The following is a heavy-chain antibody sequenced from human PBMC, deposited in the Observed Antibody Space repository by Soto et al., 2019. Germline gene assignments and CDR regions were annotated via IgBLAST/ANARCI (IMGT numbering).Heavy chain of an antibody. CDR1: GAYISSDGFY. D-gene: IGHD6-6*01. CDR2: IYYNGDT. J-gene: IGHJ4*02. Sequence: QLRLQESGPGLVKPSETLSLTCTVSGAYISSDGFYWGWIRQPPGKGLEWIERIYYNGDTFHNPCRKSGVTMSVDTTKNTFSLNLRSVTAADTAVYNSARHVRDSRSLSGRYYFDYWGQGTLVTVSS. CDR3: ARHVRDSRSLSGRYYFDY. V-gene: IGHV4-39*01.